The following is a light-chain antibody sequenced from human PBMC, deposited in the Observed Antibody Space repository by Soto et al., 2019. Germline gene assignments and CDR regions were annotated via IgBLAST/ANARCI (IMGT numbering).Light chain of an antibody. V-gene: IGLV3-1*01. J-gene: IGLJ2*01. CDR1: KLGDKY. CDR3: QAWDSSTAV. Sequence: YELTQPPSVSVSPGQTASITCSGDKLGDKYACWYQQKPGQSPVLVIYQDSKRPSGIPERFSGSNSGNTATLTISGTQAMDEADYYCQAWDSSTAVFGGGTKVTVL. CDR2: QDS.